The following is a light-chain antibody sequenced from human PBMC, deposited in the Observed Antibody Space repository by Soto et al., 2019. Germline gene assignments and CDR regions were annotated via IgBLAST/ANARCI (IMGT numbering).Light chain of an antibody. J-gene: IGLJ3*02. CDR2: GTN. CDR3: VLYVGGGTWV. V-gene: IGLV8-61*01. Sequence: QTVVTQEPSFSVSPGGTVTLTCGLSSGSVSTSYYPSWYQQTPGQAPRTLIYGTNTRSSGVPDRFSGSILGNKAALTITGAQADDESDYYCVLYVGGGTWVFGGGTKLTVL. CDR1: SGSVSTSYY.